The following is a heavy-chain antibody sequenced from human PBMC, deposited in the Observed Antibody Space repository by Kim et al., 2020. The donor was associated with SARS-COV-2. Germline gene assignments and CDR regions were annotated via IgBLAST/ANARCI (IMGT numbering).Heavy chain of an antibody. Sequence: SETLSLTCTVSGGSISSYYWSWIRQPPGKGLEWIGYIYYSGSTNYNPSLKSRVTISVDTSKNQFSLKLSSVTAADTAVYYCARWGPLVGSYYYYGMDVWGQGTTVTVSS. V-gene: IGHV4-59*08. J-gene: IGHJ6*02. CDR3: ARWGPLVGSYYYYGMDV. CDR2: IYYSGST. D-gene: IGHD1-26*01. CDR1: GGSISSYY.